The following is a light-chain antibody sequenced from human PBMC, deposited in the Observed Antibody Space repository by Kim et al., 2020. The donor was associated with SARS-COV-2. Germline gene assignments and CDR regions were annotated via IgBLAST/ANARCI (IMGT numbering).Light chain of an antibody. CDR3: QQYDDWPPWT. V-gene: IGKV3-15*01. J-gene: IGKJ1*01. CDR2: GAS. Sequence: EVLMTQSPPTLSVSPGERATLSCRASQSVGTNVAWYQQKPGQAPQLLIYGASTRAAGIPARFSGSGSGTEFTLTISSLQSEDLAVYSCQQYDDWPPWTFGQGTKVDIK. CDR1: QSVGTN.